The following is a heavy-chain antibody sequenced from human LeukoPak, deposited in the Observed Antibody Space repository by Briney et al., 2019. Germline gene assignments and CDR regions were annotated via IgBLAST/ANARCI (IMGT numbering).Heavy chain of an antibody. D-gene: IGHD3-22*01. CDR1: GYTFTGYY. CDR2: INTNSGGT. Sequence: ASVKVSCKASGYTFTGYYMHWVRQAPGQGLEWMGWINTNSGGTNYAQKFQGRVTMTRDTSISTAYMELSRLRSDDTAVYYCASQTYYYDSSGSHYYMGVWGKGTTVTVSS. V-gene: IGHV1-2*02. CDR3: ASQTYYYDSSGSHYYMGV. J-gene: IGHJ6*03.